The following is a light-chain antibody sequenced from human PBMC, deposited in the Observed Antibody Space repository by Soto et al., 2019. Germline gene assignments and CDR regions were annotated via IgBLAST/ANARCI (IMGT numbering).Light chain of an antibody. CDR3: QQSYSTPWT. J-gene: IGKJ1*01. CDR2: TAS. V-gene: IGKV1-39*01. Sequence: DIQMTQSPSSLSASVGDRVTITCRASQSINKDVNWYQQKPGKAPELLIYTASSLQGGVPSRFSGSAAGTDFTLTIRSLQPGDFATDFCQQSYSTPWTFGQGTRVDI. CDR1: QSINKD.